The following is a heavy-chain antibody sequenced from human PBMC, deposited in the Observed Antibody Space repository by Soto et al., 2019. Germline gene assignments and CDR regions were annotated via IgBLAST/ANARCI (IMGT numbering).Heavy chain of an antibody. CDR2: IYYSGST. V-gene: IGHV4-59*12. Sequence: SETLSLTCTVSGGSISSYYWSWIRQPPGKGLEWIGYIYYSGSTNYNPSLKSRVTVSVDTSKNQFSLKLTSVTAADTAVYYCARDKITGLFDYWGQGTLVTVSS. D-gene: IGHD2-8*02. CDR3: ARDKITGLFDY. J-gene: IGHJ4*02. CDR1: GGSISSYY.